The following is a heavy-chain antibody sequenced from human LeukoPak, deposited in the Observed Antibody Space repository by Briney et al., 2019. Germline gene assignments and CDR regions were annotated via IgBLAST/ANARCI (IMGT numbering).Heavy chain of an antibody. V-gene: IGHV4-61*01. CDR2: IYYSGST. CDR3: ARVRYSSGWYEDY. CDR1: GGSVSSGSYY. J-gene: IGHJ4*02. D-gene: IGHD6-19*01. Sequence: SETLSLTCTVSGGSVSSGSYYWSWIRQPPGKGLEWIGYIYYSGSTNYNPSLKSRVTISVDTSKNQFSLKLSSVTAADTAVYYCARVRYSSGWYEDYWGQGTLVTVSS.